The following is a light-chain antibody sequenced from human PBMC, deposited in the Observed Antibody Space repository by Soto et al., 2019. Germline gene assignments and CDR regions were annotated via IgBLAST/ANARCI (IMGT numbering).Light chain of an antibody. J-gene: IGLJ1*01. V-gene: IGLV2-14*03. CDR1: RSDVGAYNY. Sequence: QSALTQPASDSGSPGQSIAISCTRTRSDVGAYNYVSWYQQHPGKAPKLMISDVTNRPSGVSDRFSGSKSGNTASLTISGLQAEDEADYYCSSFTSRFTFVFGTGTKVTVL. CDR3: SSFTSRFTFV. CDR2: DVT.